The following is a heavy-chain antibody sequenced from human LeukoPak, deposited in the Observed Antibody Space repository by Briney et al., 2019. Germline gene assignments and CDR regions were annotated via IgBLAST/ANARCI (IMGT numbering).Heavy chain of an antibody. CDR2: ISYDGSNK. CDR1: GFTFSSYG. V-gene: IGHV3-30*18. D-gene: IGHD6-19*01. Sequence: GRSLRLSCAAPGFTFSSYGMHWVRQAPGKGLEWVAVISYDGSNKYYADSVKGRFTISRDNSKNTLYLQMNSLRAEDTAVYYCAKSSGCDYWGQGTLVTVSS. CDR3: AKSSGCDY. J-gene: IGHJ4*02.